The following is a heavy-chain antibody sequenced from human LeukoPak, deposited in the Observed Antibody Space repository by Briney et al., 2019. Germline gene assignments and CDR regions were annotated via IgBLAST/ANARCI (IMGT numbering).Heavy chain of an antibody. D-gene: IGHD5-18*01. CDR1: GGSISSYY. V-gene: IGHV4-59*13. Sequence: SETLSLTCTVSGGSISSYYWSWIRQPPGKGLEWIGYIYYSGSTNYNPSLKSRVTISVDTSKNQFSLKLSSVTAADTPVYYCARDGDTAMHLGRFDYWGQGTLVTVSS. CDR3: ARDGDTAMHLGRFDY. CDR2: IYYSGST. J-gene: IGHJ4*02.